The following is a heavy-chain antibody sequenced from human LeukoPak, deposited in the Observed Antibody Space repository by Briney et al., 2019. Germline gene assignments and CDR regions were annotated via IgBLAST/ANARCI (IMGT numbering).Heavy chain of an antibody. V-gene: IGHV1-46*01. CDR2: INPSGSSA. CDR3: ARGVAGVYFYYYMDV. J-gene: IGHJ6*03. Sequence: ASVKVSCKASGYTFTSYYMHWVRQAPGLGLEWMGMINPSGSSAHYAQKFQGRVTMTRDTSISTAYMELSRLRSDDTAVYYCARGVAGVYFYYYMDVWGKGTTVAVSS. D-gene: IGHD1-14*01. CDR1: GYTFTSYY.